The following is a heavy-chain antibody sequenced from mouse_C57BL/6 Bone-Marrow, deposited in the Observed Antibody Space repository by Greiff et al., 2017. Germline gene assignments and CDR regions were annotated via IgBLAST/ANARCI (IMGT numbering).Heavy chain of an antibody. D-gene: IGHD2-12*01. CDR2: ISGGGGNT. CDR3: AEHRRRRVDY. J-gene: IGHJ2*01. Sequence: EVQVVESGGGLVKPGGSLKLSCAASGFSISSYTMSWVRQTPEKRLVWCATISGGGGNTYYPASVKGRFTISRDNAKNTLYLQMSSLRSEDTALYYCAEHRRRRVDYWGQGTTLTVSS. CDR1: GFSISSYT. V-gene: IGHV5-9*01.